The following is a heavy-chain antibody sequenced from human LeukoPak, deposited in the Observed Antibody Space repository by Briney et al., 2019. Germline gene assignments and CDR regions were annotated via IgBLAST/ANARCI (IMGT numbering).Heavy chain of an antibody. CDR1: GFTFSSYG. Sequence: GRSLRLSCAASGFTFSSYGMHWVRQAPGKGLEWVAVISYDGSNKYYADSVKGRFTISRDNYKNTLYLQMNSLRAEDTAVYYCAKDRYYDSSGYHPYYYYGMDVWGQGTTVTVSS. J-gene: IGHJ6*02. V-gene: IGHV3-30*18. CDR2: ISYDGSNK. CDR3: AKDRYYDSSGYHPYYYYGMDV. D-gene: IGHD3-22*01.